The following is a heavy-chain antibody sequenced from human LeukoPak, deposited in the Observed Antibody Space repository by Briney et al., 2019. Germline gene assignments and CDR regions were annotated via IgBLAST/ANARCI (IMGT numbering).Heavy chain of an antibody. J-gene: IGHJ6*03. V-gene: IGHV1-2*02. Sequence: ASVKVSCKASGYTFTGSYMHWVRQAPGQGLEWMGWINPNSGGTNYAQKFQGRVTMTRDTSISTAYMELSRLRSDDTAVYYCAREDWSGYYGYYYYYYMDVWGKGTTVTVSS. CDR3: AREDWSGYYGYYYYYYMDV. CDR1: GYTFTGSY. D-gene: IGHD3-3*01. CDR2: INPNSGGT.